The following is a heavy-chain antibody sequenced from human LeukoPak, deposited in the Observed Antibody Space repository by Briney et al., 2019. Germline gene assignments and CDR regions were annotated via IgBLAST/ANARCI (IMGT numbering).Heavy chain of an antibody. CDR3: ARVVPAAIEDRYYYYGMDV. J-gene: IGHJ6*02. CDR2: ISSSSSYI. Sequence: GGSLRLSCAASGFTFSSYWMSWVRQAPGKGLEWVSSISSSSSYIYYADSVKGRFTISRDNAKNSLYLQMNSLRAEDTAVYYCARVVPAAIEDRYYYYGMDVWGQGTTVTVSS. D-gene: IGHD2-2*01. V-gene: IGHV3-21*01. CDR1: GFTFSSYW.